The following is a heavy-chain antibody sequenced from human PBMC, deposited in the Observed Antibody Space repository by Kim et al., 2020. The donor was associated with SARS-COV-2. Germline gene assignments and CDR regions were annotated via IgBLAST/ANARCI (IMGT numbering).Heavy chain of an antibody. V-gene: IGHV3-30*02. J-gene: IGHJ3*02. CDR3: AKNPNSGSYLRDSFDI. Sequence: SEKGRFTVSRDNSKNTLYLQVNSLRAEDTAVYYCAKNPNSGSYLRDSFDIWGQGTMVTVSS. D-gene: IGHD1-26*01.